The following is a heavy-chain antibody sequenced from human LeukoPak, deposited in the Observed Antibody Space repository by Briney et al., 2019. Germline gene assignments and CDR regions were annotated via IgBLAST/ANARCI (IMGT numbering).Heavy chain of an antibody. CDR1: GFTFSSYS. D-gene: IGHD6-6*01. CDR3: AKVKGGYSSSSPGNY. Sequence: KPGGSLRLSRAASGFTFSSYSMNWVRQAPGKGLEWVSSISSSSSYIYYADSVKGRFTISRDNAKNSLYLQMNSLRAEDTAVYYCAKVKGGYSSSSPGNYWGQGTLVTVSS. J-gene: IGHJ4*02. CDR2: ISSSSSYI. V-gene: IGHV3-21*04.